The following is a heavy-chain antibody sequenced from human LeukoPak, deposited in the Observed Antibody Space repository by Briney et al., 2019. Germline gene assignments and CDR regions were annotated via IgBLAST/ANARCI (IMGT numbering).Heavy chain of an antibody. J-gene: IGHJ4*02. CDR1: GFTFTNYG. D-gene: IGHD6-19*01. CDR3: AKDGPQSSSGWYVDY. CDR2: IRDDESNK. Sequence: PGGSLRLSCVASGFTFTNYGMHWVPQAPGKGLEWVAFIRDDESNKYHAGSVEGRFTISRDNFKNTLYLQMHSLRAEDTAVYYCAKDGPQSSSGWYVDYWGQGTLVTVSS. V-gene: IGHV3-30*02.